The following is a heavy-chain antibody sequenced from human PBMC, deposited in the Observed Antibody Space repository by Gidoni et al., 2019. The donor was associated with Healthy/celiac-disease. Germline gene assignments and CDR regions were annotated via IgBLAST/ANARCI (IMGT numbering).Heavy chain of an antibody. V-gene: IGHV3-21*01. Sequence: EVQLVESGGGLVKPGGSLRLSCAASGFTFSSSRMNWVRQAPGTGLEWVSSISSSSSYIYYADSVKGRFTISRDNAKNSLYLQMNSLRAEDTAVYYCARARDYGGSSDYYGMDVWGQGTTVTVSS. CDR1: GFTFSSSR. D-gene: IGHD4-17*01. CDR2: ISSSSSYI. J-gene: IGHJ6*02. CDR3: ARARDYGGSSDYYGMDV.